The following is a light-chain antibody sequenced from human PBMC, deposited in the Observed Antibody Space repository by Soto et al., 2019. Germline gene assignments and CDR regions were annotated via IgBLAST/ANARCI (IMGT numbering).Light chain of an antibody. Sequence: QSALTQPASVSGSPGQSITISCTGTSSDVGSYDLVSWYQQHPGKAPKLMIYEVRKRPSGLSNRFSGSKSGNMASLTISGLQAEDEADYYCCSYAGTSTLVFGRGTKLTVL. V-gene: IGLV2-23*02. CDR1: SSDVGSYDL. CDR2: EVR. CDR3: CSYAGTSTLV. J-gene: IGLJ2*01.